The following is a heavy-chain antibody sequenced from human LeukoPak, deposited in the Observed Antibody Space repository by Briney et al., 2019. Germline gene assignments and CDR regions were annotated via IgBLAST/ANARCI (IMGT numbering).Heavy chain of an antibody. V-gene: IGHV1-46*01. CDR3: ARATVYSSSWYGWFDP. J-gene: IGHJ5*02. CDR1: GYTFTSYY. D-gene: IGHD6-13*01. CDR2: INPSGGST. Sequence: ASVKVSCKASGYTFTSYYMHWVRQAPGQGLECMGIINPSGGSTSYAQKFQGRVTMTRDTSTSTVYMELSSLRSEDTAVYYCARATVYSSSWYGWFDPWGQGTLVTVSS.